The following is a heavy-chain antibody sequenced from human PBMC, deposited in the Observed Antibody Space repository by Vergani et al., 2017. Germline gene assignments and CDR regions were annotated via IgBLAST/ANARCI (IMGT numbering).Heavy chain of an antibody. CDR1: GYTFTSYG. V-gene: IGHV1-18*01. CDR3: ARVLHDCSSTSCYYYYGMDV. Sequence: QIQLVQSGAEVKQPGASVKVSCKASGYTFTSYGISWVRQAPGQGLEWMGWISAYNGNTNYAQKLQGRVTMTTDTSTSTAYMELRSLRSDDTAVYYCARVLHDCSSTSCYYYYGMDVWGQGTTVTVSS. CDR2: ISAYNGNT. D-gene: IGHD2-2*01. J-gene: IGHJ6*02.